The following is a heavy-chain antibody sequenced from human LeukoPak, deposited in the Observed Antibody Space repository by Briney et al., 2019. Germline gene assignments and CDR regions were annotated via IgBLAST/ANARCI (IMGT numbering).Heavy chain of an antibody. CDR3: ARPGGIDDY. J-gene: IGHJ4*02. CDR1: GFTFSSYA. CDR2: IDPSDSYT. Sequence: GGSLRLSCAASGFTFSSYAMSWVRQMPGKGLEWMGRIDPSDSYTNYSPSFQGHVTISADKSISTAYLQWSSLKASDTAMYYCARPGGIDDYWGQGTLVTVSS. D-gene: IGHD3-16*01. V-gene: IGHV5-10-1*01.